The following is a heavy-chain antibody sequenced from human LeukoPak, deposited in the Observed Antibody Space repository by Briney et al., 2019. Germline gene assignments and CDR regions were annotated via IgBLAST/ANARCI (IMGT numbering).Heavy chain of an antibody. CDR1: GFTFSSYC. D-gene: IGHD3-10*01. CDR2: INSDGSST. J-gene: IGHJ4*02. Sequence: GGSLRLSCAASGFTFSSYCMHWVRQAPGKGLVWVSSINSDGSSTSYADSVKGRFTISRDNAKNTLYLQMNSLRAEDTAVYYCARVTAYYGSGISDYWGQGTLVTVSS. CDR3: ARVTAYYGSGISDY. V-gene: IGHV3-74*01.